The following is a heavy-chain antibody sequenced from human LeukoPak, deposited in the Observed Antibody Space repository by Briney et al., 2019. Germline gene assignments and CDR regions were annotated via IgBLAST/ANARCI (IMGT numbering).Heavy chain of an antibody. Sequence: GGSLRLSCAASGFTFSTYGMGWVRQAPGKGPEWVAAINTNGHNAYYPDSVKGRFTISRDNSENTLYLQMNTLRAEDTAVYYCAKGHTGYFFTIDYWGQGTLVTVSS. V-gene: IGHV3-23*01. CDR1: GFTFSTYG. J-gene: IGHJ4*02. D-gene: IGHD5-18*01. CDR3: AKGHTGYFFTIDY. CDR2: INTNGHNA.